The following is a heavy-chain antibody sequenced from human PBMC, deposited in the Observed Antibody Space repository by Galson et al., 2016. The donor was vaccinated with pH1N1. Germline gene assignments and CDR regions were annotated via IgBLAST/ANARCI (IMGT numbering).Heavy chain of an antibody. CDR1: GFTFRNYG. V-gene: IGHV3-23*01. CDR3: ATDPVRLFLTQFGPAIGY. J-gene: IGHJ4*02. CDR2: ISANGGRS. Sequence: SLRLSCAVSGFTFRNYGMSWVRQAPGKGLEWVSAISANGGRSYYTDDVRGRFIISRDNAKSTLFLQMDRLRVDDTATYYCATDPVRLFLTQFGPAIGYWGQGALVTVSS. D-gene: IGHD3-10*01.